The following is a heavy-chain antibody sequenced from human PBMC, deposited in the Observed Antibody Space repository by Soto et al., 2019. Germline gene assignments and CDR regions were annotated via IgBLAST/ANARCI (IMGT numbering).Heavy chain of an antibody. CDR1: GFTFSSYG. V-gene: IGHV3-23*01. D-gene: IGHD5-18*01. Sequence: PGGSLRLSCAASGFTFSSYGMHWVRQAPGKGLEWVSAISGSGSSTYYADSVKGRFTISRDNPKNTLYLQMNSLRAEDTAVYYCARDRFGYTQPIHYWGQGALVTVSS. CDR3: ARDRFGYTQPIHY. CDR2: ISGSGSST. J-gene: IGHJ4*02.